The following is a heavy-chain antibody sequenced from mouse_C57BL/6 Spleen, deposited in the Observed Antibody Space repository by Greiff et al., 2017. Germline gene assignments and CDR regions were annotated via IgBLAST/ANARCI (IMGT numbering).Heavy chain of an antibody. Sequence: VQLLQSGPELVKPGASVKISCKASGYAFSSSWMYWVKQRPGKGLEWIGRIYPGDGDTNYNGKFKGKATLTADKSSSTAYMQLSSLTSEDSAVYFCARYMGDYDGFAYWGQGTLVTVSA. CDR2: IYPGDGDT. V-gene: IGHV1-82*01. D-gene: IGHD2-4*01. CDR3: ARYMGDYDGFAY. CDR1: GYAFSSSW. J-gene: IGHJ3*01.